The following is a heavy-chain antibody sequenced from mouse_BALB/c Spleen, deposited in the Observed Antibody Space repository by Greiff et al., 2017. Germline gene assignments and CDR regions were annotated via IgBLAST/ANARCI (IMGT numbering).Heavy chain of an antibody. CDR1: GFSLTGYG. CDR3: ARDGGYGNPWFAY. CDR2: IWGDGST. J-gene: IGHJ3*01. D-gene: IGHD1-2*01. Sequence: VKLVESGPGLVAPSQSLSITCTASGFSLTGYGVNWVRQPPGKGLEWLGMIWGDGSTDYNSALKSRLSISKDNSKSQVFLKMNSLQTDDTARYYCARDGGYGNPWFAYWGQGTLVTVSA. V-gene: IGHV2-6-7*01.